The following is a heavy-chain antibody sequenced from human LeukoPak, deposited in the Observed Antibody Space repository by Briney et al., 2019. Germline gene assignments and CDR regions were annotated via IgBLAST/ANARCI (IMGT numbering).Heavy chain of an antibody. CDR3: ARIQRSVVVPAALGF. CDR1: GYTFNDYY. Sequence: ASVKVSCKASGYTFNDYYIHWVRQAPGPGLQWMGWINANTYGTLYAKMFQGRVTMTIDASVTTAYLELRRLRSDDTAVYFCARIQRSVVVPAALGFWGQGTLVTVSS. D-gene: IGHD2-2*01. V-gene: IGHV1-2*02. CDR2: INANTYGT. J-gene: IGHJ4*02.